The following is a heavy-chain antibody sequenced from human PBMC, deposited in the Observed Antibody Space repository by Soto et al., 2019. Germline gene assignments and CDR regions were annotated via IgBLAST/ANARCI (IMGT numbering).Heavy chain of an antibody. CDR2: ISAYNGNT. J-gene: IGHJ6*03. CDR1: GYTFTSYG. D-gene: IGHD1-26*01. Sequence: QVQLVQSGAEVKKPGASVKVSCKASGYTFTSYGISWVRQAPGQGLEWMGWISAYNGNTNYAQKLQGRDTMTTDTSTSTAYMELRSLRSDDTAVYYCARVAPYSSYPDYYYYMDVWGKGTTVTVSS. V-gene: IGHV1-18*01. CDR3: ARVAPYSSYPDYYYYMDV.